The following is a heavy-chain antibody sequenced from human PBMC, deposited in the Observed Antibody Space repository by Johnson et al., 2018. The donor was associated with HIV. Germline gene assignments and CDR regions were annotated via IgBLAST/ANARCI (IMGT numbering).Heavy chain of an antibody. J-gene: IGHJ3*02. CDR3: ARVSSSTMAVAGHPFDI. D-gene: IGHD6-19*01. Sequence: QMLLVESGGGVVQPEKSLRLSCAASGFTFSSYGMHWVRQAPGKGLEWVAFISYDAITKYYSDSVKGRFTISRDNSKNTLYLQMNSLRDEDTAVDYCARVSSSTMAVAGHPFDIWGQGTMVTVSS. CDR2: ISYDAITK. V-gene: IGHV3-30*06. CDR1: GFTFSSYG.